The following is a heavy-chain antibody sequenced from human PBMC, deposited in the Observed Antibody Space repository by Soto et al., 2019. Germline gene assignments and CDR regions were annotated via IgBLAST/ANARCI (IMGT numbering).Heavy chain of an antibody. CDR3: ARDYWLAARPDPFDY. V-gene: IGHV3-11*04. J-gene: IGHJ4*02. CDR2: ISSSSSTI. CDR1: GFTFSDYY. Sequence: GGSLRLSCAASGFTFSDYYMSWIRQAPGKGLEWVSYISSSSSTIYYADSVKGRFTISRDNAKNSLYLQMNSLRAEDTAVYYCARDYWLAARPDPFDYWGQGTLVTVSS. D-gene: IGHD6-6*01.